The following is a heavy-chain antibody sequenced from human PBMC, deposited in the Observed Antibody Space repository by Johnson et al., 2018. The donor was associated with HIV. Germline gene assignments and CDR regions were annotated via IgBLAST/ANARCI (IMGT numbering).Heavy chain of an antibody. CDR3: AKLRWAPRAFDI. D-gene: IGHD4-23*01. CDR2: ISHDGSDK. V-gene: IGHV3-30*18. CDR1: GFTFSSYG. Sequence: QVQLVESGGGLVQPGGSLRLSCAASGFTFSSYGMHWVRQAPGKGLEWVAVISHDGSDKNYADSVKGRFTISRDNSKNTLFLQMNSLRAEDTAVYYCAKLRWAPRAFDIWGQGTMVTVSS. J-gene: IGHJ3*02.